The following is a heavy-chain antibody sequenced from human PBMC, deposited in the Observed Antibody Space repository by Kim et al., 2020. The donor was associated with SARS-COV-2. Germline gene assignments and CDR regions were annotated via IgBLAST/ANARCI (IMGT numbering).Heavy chain of an antibody. CDR3: VKGGSQD. J-gene: IGHJ4*02. CDR2: DGSGK. Sequence: DGSGKYYVDSVKGRFTSSRDNASNSVYLEMNSLRAEDTAVYYCVKGGSQDCGQGTLVTVSS. V-gene: IGHV3-7*01. D-gene: IGHD1-26*01.